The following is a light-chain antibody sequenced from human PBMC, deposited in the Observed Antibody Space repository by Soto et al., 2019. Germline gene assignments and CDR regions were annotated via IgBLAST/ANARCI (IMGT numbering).Light chain of an antibody. Sequence: QSVLTQPPSVSGAPGQRVIISCTGSSSNIGAGRDVHWYRQFPGEAPKFLISDSNHRPSGVPDRFSVSKSGASASLAITGLRPEDEGDYFCQSYGTSLSGLYVFGTGTKPTVL. CDR2: DSN. J-gene: IGLJ1*01. V-gene: IGLV1-40*01. CDR3: QSYGTSLSGLYV. CDR1: SSNIGAGRD.